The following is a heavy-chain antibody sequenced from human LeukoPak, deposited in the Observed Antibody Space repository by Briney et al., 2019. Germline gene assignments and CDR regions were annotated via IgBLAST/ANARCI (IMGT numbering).Heavy chain of an antibody. CDR1: GFTFTTYW. Sequence: RGSPRLSCAASGFTFTTYWMSWVRQAPGKGLEWVAKISPDGSEKYYVDSVKGRFTISRDNAKNSLDLQMSSLRADDTAVYYCARGGSSRFDQWGQGTLVTVSS. CDR2: ISPDGSEK. V-gene: IGHV3-7*04. J-gene: IGHJ4*02. CDR3: ARGGSSRFDQ. D-gene: IGHD6-13*01.